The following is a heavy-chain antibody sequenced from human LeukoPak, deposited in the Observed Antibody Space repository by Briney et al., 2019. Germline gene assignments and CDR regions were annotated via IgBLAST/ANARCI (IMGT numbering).Heavy chain of an antibody. CDR2: ISAYNGKT. D-gene: IGHD3-10*01. J-gene: IGHJ4*02. CDR3: ARHFYGSGTYYHFDY. CDR1: GYTFSSYG. Sequence: GASVTVSCTASGYTFSSYGISWVRQAPGQGLEWMAWISAYNGKTNFARKFRGRVTMTTDTSTSTAYMELRSLRSDDTAVYYCARHFYGSGTYYHFDYWGQGTLVTVSS. V-gene: IGHV1-18*01.